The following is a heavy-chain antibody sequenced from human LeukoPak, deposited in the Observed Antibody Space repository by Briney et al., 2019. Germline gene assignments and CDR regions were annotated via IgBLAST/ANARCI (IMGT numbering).Heavy chain of an antibody. D-gene: IGHD3-3*01. J-gene: IGHJ4*02. CDR3: AKYVTRETCFGDY. Sequence: GGSLRLSCAASGFTFRNYAMAWVRQAPGKGLEWVAGISAGASRTYYTESVRGRFTISRDNSENTLYLQMNSLRAEDTAVYYCAKYVTRETCFGDYWGQGTLIAVSS. V-gene: IGHV3-23*01. CDR2: ISAGASRT. CDR1: GFTFRNYA.